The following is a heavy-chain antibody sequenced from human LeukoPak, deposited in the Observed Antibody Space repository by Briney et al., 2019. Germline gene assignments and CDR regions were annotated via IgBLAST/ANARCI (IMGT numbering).Heavy chain of an antibody. D-gene: IGHD2-15*01. J-gene: IGHJ4*02. V-gene: IGHV3-48*04. CDR1: GFTFSAYS. CDR2: ISSGGSTI. Sequence: GGSLRLSCAASGFTFSAYSMNWVRQAPGKGLECLSHISSGGSTIHYADSVKGRFTISRDNAKNSLYLQMNSLRAEDTAVYYCARRYCSSGTCYFDYWGQGTLVTVSS. CDR3: ARRYCSSGTCYFDY.